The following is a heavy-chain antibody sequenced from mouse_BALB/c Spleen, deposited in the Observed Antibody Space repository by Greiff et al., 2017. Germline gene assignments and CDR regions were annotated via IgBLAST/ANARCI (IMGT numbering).Heavy chain of an antibody. CDR3: TRDYDYDLPWFAY. Sequence: EVKVEESGGGLVKPGGSLKLSCAASGFTFSSYTMSWVRQTPEKRLEWVATISSGGSYTYYPDSVKGRFTISRDNAKNTLYLQMSSLKSEDTAMYYCTRDYDYDLPWFAYWGQGTLVTVSA. D-gene: IGHD2-4*01. CDR1: GFTFSSYT. V-gene: IGHV5-6-4*01. CDR2: ISSGGSYT. J-gene: IGHJ3*01.